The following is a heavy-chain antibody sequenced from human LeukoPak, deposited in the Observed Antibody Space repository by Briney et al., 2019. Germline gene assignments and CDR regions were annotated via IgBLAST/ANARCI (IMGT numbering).Heavy chain of an antibody. V-gene: IGHV4-39*01. Sequence: SETLSLTCTVSGGSINSALYYWAWIRQTPEHQLEWIGSVSHDGITKYSPSLGGRVSLSADTSKNAFFMEVHSVTAADSAIYYCARHTIFCSFINCSPFDPWGQGTPVTVSS. D-gene: IGHD3-3*01. CDR2: VSHDGIT. CDR1: GGSINSALYY. CDR3: ARHTIFCSFINCSPFDP. J-gene: IGHJ5*02.